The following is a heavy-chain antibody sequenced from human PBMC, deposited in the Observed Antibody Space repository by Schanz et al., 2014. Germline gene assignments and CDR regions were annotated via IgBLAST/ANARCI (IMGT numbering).Heavy chain of an antibody. CDR2: VIPILGVT. CDR1: GGTFSSFG. Sequence: VQLEQSGAEVKKPGSSVKVSCKASGGTFSSFGINWVRQAPGQGLEWMGRVIPILGVTHYAQKFQGRVTITADKSTTTAYMELNSLNSDDTAVYYCARDQSPYTNSSDVRYFDYWGQGSLVTVSS. J-gene: IGHJ4*02. V-gene: IGHV1-69*04. D-gene: IGHD6-6*01. CDR3: ARDQSPYTNSSDVRYFDY.